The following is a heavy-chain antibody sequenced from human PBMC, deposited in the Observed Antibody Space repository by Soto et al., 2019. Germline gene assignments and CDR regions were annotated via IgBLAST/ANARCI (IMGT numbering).Heavy chain of an antibody. CDR2: IYYSGST. D-gene: IGHD3-22*01. CDR3: ARSVGSGYYRLSY. V-gene: IGHV4-31*03. J-gene: IGHJ4*02. Sequence: QVQLQESGPGLVKPSQTLSLTCTVSGGSISSGGYYWSWIRQHPGKGLEWIGYIYYSGSTYFNPALKSRVTISVDTSKNQFSLKLSSVTAADTAVYYCARSVGSGYYRLSYWGQGTLVTVSS. CDR1: GGSISSGGYY.